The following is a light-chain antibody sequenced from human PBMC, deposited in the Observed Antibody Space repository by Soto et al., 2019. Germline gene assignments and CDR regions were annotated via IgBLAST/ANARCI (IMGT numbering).Light chain of an antibody. J-gene: IGKJ1*01. CDR2: GAS. CDR3: QQYYNWPRT. V-gene: IGKV3-15*01. Sequence: EIVMTQSPATLSVVPGXRATLSCRASQSVSSNLAWYQHKPGQAPRLLTYGASTRATGIPARFSGSGSGTEFTLTISSLQPEDFAVYYCQQYYNWPRTFGQGTKV. CDR1: QSVSSN.